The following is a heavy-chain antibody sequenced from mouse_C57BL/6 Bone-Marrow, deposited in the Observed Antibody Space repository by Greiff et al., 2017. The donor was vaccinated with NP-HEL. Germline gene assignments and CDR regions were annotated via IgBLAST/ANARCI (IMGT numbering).Heavy chain of an antibody. Sequence: QVQLQQPGAELVRPGTSVKLPCKASGYTFTSYWMHWVKQRPGQGLEWIGVIDPSDSYTNYNQKFKGKATLTVDTSSSTAYMQLSSLTSEDSAVYYCARSENYYGSSYYWYFDGWGTGTTVTVSS. J-gene: IGHJ1*03. D-gene: IGHD1-1*01. V-gene: IGHV1-59*01. CDR3: ARSENYYGSSYYWYFDG. CDR1: GYTFTSYW. CDR2: IDPSDSYT.